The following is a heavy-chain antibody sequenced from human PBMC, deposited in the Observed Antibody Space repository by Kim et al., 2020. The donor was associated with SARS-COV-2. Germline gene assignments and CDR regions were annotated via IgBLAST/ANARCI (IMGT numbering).Heavy chain of an antibody. Sequence: PSLKCRVTISVDTSKSQFSLKLSSVTAAGTAVYYCARGTDPITETTPFDYWGQGTLVTVSS. V-gene: IGHV4-30-2*04. D-gene: IGHD1-20*01. J-gene: IGHJ4*02. CDR3: ARGTDPITETTPFDY.